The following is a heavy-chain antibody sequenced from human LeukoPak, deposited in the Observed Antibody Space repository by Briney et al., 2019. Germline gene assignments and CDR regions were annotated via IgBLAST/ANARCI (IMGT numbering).Heavy chain of an antibody. J-gene: IGHJ1*01. Sequence: GGSLRLSCAASGFSFNTYAVSWVRQAPGKGLEWVSAISNTGGSTYYADSVKGRFTISRDKSKNTLSLQMNSLRAEDTAVYYCAQQVGYCSSGSCYFTYWGQGTLVTVSS. CDR2: ISNTGGST. D-gene: IGHD2-15*01. CDR1: GFSFNTYA. CDR3: AQQVGYCSSGSCYFTY. V-gene: IGHV3-23*01.